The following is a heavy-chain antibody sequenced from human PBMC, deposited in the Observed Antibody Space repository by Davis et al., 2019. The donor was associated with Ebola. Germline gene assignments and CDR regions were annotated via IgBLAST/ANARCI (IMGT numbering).Heavy chain of an antibody. J-gene: IGHJ6*02. V-gene: IGHV1-18*01. D-gene: IGHD1-26*01. CDR1: GYTFKNYA. CDR3: ATSRGSYWSDNYYYYGMDV. CDR2: ISAYNGNT. Sequence: ASVKVSCKASGYTFKNYAISWVRQAPGQGLEWMGWISAYNGNTNYAQILQGRVTMTTDTSTSTAYMELRSLRSDDTAVYYCATSRGSYWSDNYYYYGMDVWGQGTTVTVSS.